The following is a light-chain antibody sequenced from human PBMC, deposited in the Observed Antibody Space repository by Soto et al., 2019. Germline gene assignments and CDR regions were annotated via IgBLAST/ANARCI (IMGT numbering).Light chain of an antibody. CDR3: QQRSNWPWT. V-gene: IGKV3-11*01. CDR1: QSVSSY. J-gene: IGKJ1*01. Sequence: EIVLTQSPATLSLSPGERATLSCRASQSVSSYLAWYQQKPGQAPRLLIYDASNRATGIPARFSGSGSGTDFTLTISSLETEDFAVYYCQQRSNWPWT. CDR2: DAS.